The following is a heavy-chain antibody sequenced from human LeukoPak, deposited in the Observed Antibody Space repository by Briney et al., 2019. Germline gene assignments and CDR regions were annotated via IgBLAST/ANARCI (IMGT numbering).Heavy chain of an antibody. J-gene: IGHJ4*02. V-gene: IGHV1-69*05. CDR1: GGTFSSYA. CDR3: ARGDSSGYYGLY. CDR2: IIPIFGTA. Sequence: SVKVSXKASGGTFSSYAISWVRQAPGQGLEWMGRIIPIFGTANYAQKFQGRVTITTDESTSTAYMELSSLRSEDTAVYYCARGDSSGYYGLYWGQGTLVTVSS. D-gene: IGHD3-22*01.